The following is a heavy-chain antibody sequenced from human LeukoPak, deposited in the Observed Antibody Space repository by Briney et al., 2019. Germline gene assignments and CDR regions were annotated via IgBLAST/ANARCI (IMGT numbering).Heavy chain of an antibody. J-gene: IGHJ5*02. D-gene: IGHD1-26*01. CDR2: IYYSGST. CDR1: GGSISSSSYY. CDR3: ARVGSQQRFDP. Sequence: SETLSLTCTVSGGSISSSSYYWGWIRQPPGKGLEWIGGIYYSGSTYYNPSLKSRVTISVDTSKNQFSLRLSSVTAADTAVYYCARVGSQQRFDPWGQGTLVTVSS. V-gene: IGHV4-39*07.